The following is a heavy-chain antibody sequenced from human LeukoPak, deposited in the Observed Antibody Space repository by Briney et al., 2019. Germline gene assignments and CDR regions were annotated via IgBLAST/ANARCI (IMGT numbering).Heavy chain of an antibody. Sequence: SETLSLTCAVYGGSFSGYYWSWIRQPPGKGLEWIGEINHSGSTNYNPSLKSRVTISVDTSKNQFSLKLSSVTAADTAVYYCARDWPELGYCSSTSCSYYYMDVWGKGTTVTVSS. CDR3: ARDWPELGYCSSTSCSYYYMDV. CDR2: INHSGST. CDR1: GGSFSGYY. D-gene: IGHD2-2*01. J-gene: IGHJ6*03. V-gene: IGHV4-34*01.